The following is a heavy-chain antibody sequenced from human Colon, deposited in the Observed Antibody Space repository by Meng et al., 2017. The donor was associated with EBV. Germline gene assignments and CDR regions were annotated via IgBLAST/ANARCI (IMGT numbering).Heavy chain of an antibody. D-gene: IGHD3-3*02. Sequence: QLLLQGSVPRLVKPSETLSLSCTISDGSIPSTSSYWGWFRQPPGKGLEWIGSIYYRGSTNYNPSLKSRISMSVDMSKNQFSLKVNSVTAADTAIYYCVISSHNWGQGTLVTVAS. V-gene: IGHV4-39*07. CDR1: DGSIPSTSSY. CDR2: IYYRGST. CDR3: VISSHN. J-gene: IGHJ4*02.